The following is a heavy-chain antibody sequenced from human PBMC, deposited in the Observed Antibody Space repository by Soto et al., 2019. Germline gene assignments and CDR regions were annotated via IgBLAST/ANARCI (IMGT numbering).Heavy chain of an antibody. CDR1: GGSIRYNNYY. CDR3: ARTGNYDDSGPISSPDF. J-gene: IGHJ4*02. D-gene: IGHD3-22*01. CDR2: VFYSGAT. Sequence: ETLSLSGNVSGGSIRYNNYYWGWIRQPPGKGLEWIGSVFYSGATYYNPSLKSRLTISVDTSKNQFSLKLTSVTAADTAVYYCARTGNYDDSGPISSPDFWGQGTLVTVSS. V-gene: IGHV4-39*01.